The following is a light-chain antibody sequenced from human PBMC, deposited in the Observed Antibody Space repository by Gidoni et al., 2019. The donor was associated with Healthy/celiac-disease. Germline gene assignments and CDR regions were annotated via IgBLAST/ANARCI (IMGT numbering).Light chain of an antibody. J-gene: IGKJ4*01. V-gene: IGKV1-9*01. CDR3: QQRNSYLLT. CDR1: QGISSY. Sequence: DLPLTQSPSFLSASVGDRVTITCRASQGISSYLAWYQQKPGKAPKLLIYAASTLQSGVPSRFSGSGSGTEFTLTISSLQPEDFATYYCQQRNSYLLTFGGGTKVEIK. CDR2: AAS.